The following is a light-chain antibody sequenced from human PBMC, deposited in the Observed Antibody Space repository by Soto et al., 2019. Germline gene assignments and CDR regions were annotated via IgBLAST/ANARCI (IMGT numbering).Light chain of an antibody. V-gene: IGKV1-39*01. CDR2: AAS. J-gene: IGKJ2*01. CDR1: QNIERY. CDR3: QQRYRTPYT. Sequence: DIQMTQSPSSLSASVRDRVTITCRASQNIERYLNWYHQRPGRAPTLVIYAASTLHTGVPARFSATYSGTDFALTITSLQPEDSGTYFCQQRYRTPYTFGLGTRLEL.